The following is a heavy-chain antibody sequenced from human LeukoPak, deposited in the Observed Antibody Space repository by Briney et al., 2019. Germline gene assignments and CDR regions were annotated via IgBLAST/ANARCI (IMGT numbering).Heavy chain of an antibody. V-gene: IGHV3-21*01. CDR3: ARADCSSSTCYLRRSWFDP. Sequence: GGSLRLSCAASGFTLSYFDMNWVRQAPGKGLKWVSSISTSSRYIYYKDSVRGRFTISRDDAKNSLHLEMNSLRAEDTAVYYCARADCSSSTCYLRRSWFDPWGQGTLVTVSS. J-gene: IGHJ5*02. D-gene: IGHD2-2*01. CDR1: GFTLSYFD. CDR2: ISTSSRYI.